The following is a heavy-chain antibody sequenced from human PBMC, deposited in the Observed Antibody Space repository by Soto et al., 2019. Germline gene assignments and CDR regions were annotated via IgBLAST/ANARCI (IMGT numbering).Heavy chain of an antibody. D-gene: IGHD2-8*01. Sequence: QLHLQESGSGLVKPAQTLSLTCAVSGGSITSGSYSWSWIRQPPGKVLEWLGYISQSGATYSNPSLEWRVTIQMDRSKNAFSLNLSSVTADDTAEYYCARGIWNIEEMIYGFYFEPWGPGTLVTVSS. CDR3: ARGIWNIEEMIYGFYFEP. J-gene: IGHJ5*02. V-gene: IGHV4-30-2*01. CDR2: ISQSGAT. CDR1: GGSITSGSYS.